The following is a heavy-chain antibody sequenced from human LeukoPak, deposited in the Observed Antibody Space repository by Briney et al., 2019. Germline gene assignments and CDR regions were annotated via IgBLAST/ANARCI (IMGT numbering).Heavy chain of an antibody. CDR2: INHSGST. Sequence: GSLRLSCAASGFTVSSNYMSWVRQAPGKGLEWIGEINHSGSTNYNPSLKSRVTISVDTSKNQFSLKLSSVTAADTAVYYCARHVTSSSYEYYFDYWGQGTLVTVSS. J-gene: IGHJ4*02. CDR1: GFTVSSNY. CDR3: ARHVTSSSYEYYFDY. D-gene: IGHD6-13*01. V-gene: IGHV4-34*01.